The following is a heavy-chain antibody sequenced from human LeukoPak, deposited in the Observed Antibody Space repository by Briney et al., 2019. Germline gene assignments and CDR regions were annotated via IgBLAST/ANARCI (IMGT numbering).Heavy chain of an antibody. CDR3: ARDRAGYYFDY. D-gene: IGHD2-15*01. J-gene: IGHJ4*02. Sequence: GGSLRLSCAASGFTFSSYGMHWIRQAPGKGLEWVAFIRNDGSIIYNADSVKGRFTISRDNSKNTLYLQMNSLRADDTAVYYCARDRAGYYFDYWGQGTLVTVSS. CDR1: GFTFSSYG. V-gene: IGHV3-30*02. CDR2: IRNDGSII.